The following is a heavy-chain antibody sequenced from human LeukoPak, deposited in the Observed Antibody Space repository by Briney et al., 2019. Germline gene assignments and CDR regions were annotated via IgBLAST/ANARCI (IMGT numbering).Heavy chain of an antibody. CDR2: INSDGSST. CDR3: ARATVVVAARHDFDY. Sequence: GGSLRLSCAASGFTFSSYWMHWVRQAPGKGLVWVSRINSDGSSTSYADSVKGRFTISRDNAKNTLYLQMNSLRAEDTAVYYCARATVVVAARHDFDYWGQGTLVTVSS. CDR1: GFTFSSYW. V-gene: IGHV3-74*01. J-gene: IGHJ4*02. D-gene: IGHD2-15*01.